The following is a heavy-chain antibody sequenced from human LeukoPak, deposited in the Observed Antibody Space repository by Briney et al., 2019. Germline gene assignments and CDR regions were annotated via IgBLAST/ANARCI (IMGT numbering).Heavy chain of an antibody. CDR2: ISGSGDNT. D-gene: IGHD3-22*01. CDR3: AKGSYYDSSGSFYFDY. Sequence: GGSLRLSCAASGFTFSSYAVGWVRQAPGKGLEWVSGISGSGDNTYYADSVKGRFTISRDNSKNTLYVQVNSLGTEDTAAYYCAKGSYYDSSGSFYFDYWGQGTLVTVSS. J-gene: IGHJ4*02. CDR1: GFTFSSYA. V-gene: IGHV3-23*01.